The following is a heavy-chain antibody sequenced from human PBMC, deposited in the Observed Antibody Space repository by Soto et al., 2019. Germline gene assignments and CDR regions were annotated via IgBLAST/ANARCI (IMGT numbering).Heavy chain of an antibody. CDR1: GFTFTSYS. CDR2: ISSSSIYI. Sequence: GGSLRLSCAASGFTFTSYSMNWVRQAPGKGLEWVSSISSSSIYIYYADSVKGRFTISRDNAKNALYLQMNSLRAEDTAIYYCARDRERGEYIGYDPTGYWGQGTLVTVSS. D-gene: IGHD5-12*01. J-gene: IGHJ4*02. V-gene: IGHV3-21*01. CDR3: ARDRERGEYIGYDPTGY.